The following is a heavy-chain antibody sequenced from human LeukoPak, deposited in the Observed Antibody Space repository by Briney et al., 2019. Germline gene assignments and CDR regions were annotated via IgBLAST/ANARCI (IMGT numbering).Heavy chain of an antibody. CDR3: ARGENYDSSGYYYSYFDY. V-gene: IGHV4-34*01. Sequence: LETLSLTCAVYGGSFSGYYWSWIRQPPGKGLEWIGEINHSGSTNYNPSLKSRVTISIDTSKNQFSLKLSSVTAADTAVYYCARGENYDSSGYYYSYFDYWGQGTLVTVSS. J-gene: IGHJ4*02. CDR1: GGSFSGYY. CDR2: INHSGST. D-gene: IGHD3-22*01.